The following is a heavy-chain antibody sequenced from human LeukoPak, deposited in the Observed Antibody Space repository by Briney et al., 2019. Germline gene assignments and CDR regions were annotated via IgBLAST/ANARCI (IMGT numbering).Heavy chain of an antibody. CDR1: GFTFSSYA. J-gene: IGHJ4*02. CDR3: ARELGYSGSY. CDR2: ISYDGSIK. Sequence: GGSLRLSCAASGFTFSSYAMHWVRQAPGKGLEWVAVISYDGSIKYYADSVKGRFTISRDNSKNTLYLQMNSLRAEDTAVYYCARELGYSGSYWGQGTLVTVSS. V-gene: IGHV3-30-3*01. D-gene: IGHD1-26*01.